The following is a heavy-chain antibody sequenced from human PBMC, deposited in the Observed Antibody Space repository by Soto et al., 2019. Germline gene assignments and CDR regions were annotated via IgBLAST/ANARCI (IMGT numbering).Heavy chain of an antibody. J-gene: IGHJ4*02. CDR1: GGSFSGYY. D-gene: IGHD4-17*01. CDR3: ARRYGDYTDY. Sequence: SETLSLTCAVYGGSFSGYYWSWIRQPPGKGLEWIGEINHSGSTNYNPSLKSRVTISVDTSKNQFSLKLSSVTAADTAVYYCARRYGDYTDYWGQGTLVTVSS. V-gene: IGHV4-34*01. CDR2: INHSGST.